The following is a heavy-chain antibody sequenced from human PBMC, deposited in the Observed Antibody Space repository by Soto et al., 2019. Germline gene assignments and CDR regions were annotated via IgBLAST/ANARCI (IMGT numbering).Heavy chain of an antibody. D-gene: IGHD3-3*01. V-gene: IGHV3-7*03. CDR3: ARDVGPVTIFGEALSGYFDF. Sequence: GGSLRLSCEVSGFSCGNYWISWVRQAPGKGLEWLASIKEDGSERYYLDSVKGRFTISRDNAKDSLSLQMNSLRGEDTAFYYCARDVGPVTIFGEALSGYFDFWGQGTLVTVSS. J-gene: IGHJ4*02. CDR2: IKEDGSER. CDR1: GFSCGNYW.